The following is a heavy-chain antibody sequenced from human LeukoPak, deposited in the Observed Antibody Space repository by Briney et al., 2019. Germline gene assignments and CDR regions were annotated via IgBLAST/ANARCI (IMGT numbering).Heavy chain of an antibody. Sequence: GGSLRLSCAASGFTFTDAWMSWVRQVPGKGLEWVGRVKSKTDGGAIDYAAPVKGRFIISGDDSKDMVYLQMNSLKTEDTAVYYCAAGTGTSDFDHWGQGTLVTVSS. CDR2: VKSKTDGGAI. J-gene: IGHJ4*02. D-gene: IGHD1-7*01. V-gene: IGHV3-15*01. CDR3: AAGTGTSDFDH. CDR1: GFTFTDAW.